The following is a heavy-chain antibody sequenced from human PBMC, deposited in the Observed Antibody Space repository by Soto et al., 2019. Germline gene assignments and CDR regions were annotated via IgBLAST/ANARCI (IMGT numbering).Heavy chain of an antibody. Sequence: QVTLKESGPVLVKPTETLTLTCTVSGFSLSNARMGVSWIRQPPGKALEWLAHIFSNDEKSYSTSLKSRLTIPKAPSTSQVVLTMTNMDPVDTATYYSAREIKPWLVQGGYSSSGMDVWGQGTTVTVSS. CDR1: GFSLSNARMG. CDR3: AREIKPWLVQGGYSSSGMDV. D-gene: IGHD6-19*01. V-gene: IGHV2-26*01. CDR2: IFSNDEK. J-gene: IGHJ6*02.